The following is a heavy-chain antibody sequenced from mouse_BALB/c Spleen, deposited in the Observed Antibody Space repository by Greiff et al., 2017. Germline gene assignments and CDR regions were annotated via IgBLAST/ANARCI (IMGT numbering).Heavy chain of an antibody. D-gene: IGHD1-1*01. V-gene: IGHV2-6-7*01. Sequence: QVQLQQSGPGLVAPSQSLSITCTVSGFSLTGYGVNWVRQPPGKGLEWLGMIWGDGSTDYNSALKSRLSISKDNSKSQVFLKMNSLQTDDTARYYCARDYYGSSPYYAMDYWGQGTSVTVSS. CDR3: ARDYYGSSPYYAMDY. CDR2: IWGDGST. J-gene: IGHJ4*01. CDR1: GFSLTGYG.